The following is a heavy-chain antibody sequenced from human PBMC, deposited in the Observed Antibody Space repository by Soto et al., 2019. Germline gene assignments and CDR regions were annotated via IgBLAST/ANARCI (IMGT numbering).Heavy chain of an antibody. V-gene: IGHV3-74*01. CDR1: GFTFSTYW. J-gene: IGHJ5*02. CDR3: ARVVIPAATHVAEFDP. D-gene: IGHD2-2*01. Sequence: EVQLVESGGGSVLPGGSLRLSCVASGFTFSTYWMHWVRQAPGKGLVWVSRINTDGSATGYADSVKGRFTVSRDNAKNTLFLQMNSLRAEDTAVYYCARVVIPAATHVAEFDPWGQGTLVIVSS. CDR2: INTDGSAT.